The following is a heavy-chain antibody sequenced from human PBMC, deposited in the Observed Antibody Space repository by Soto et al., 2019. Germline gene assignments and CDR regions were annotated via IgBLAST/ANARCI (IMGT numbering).Heavy chain of an antibody. Sequence: XGSLRLSCTAAGVTFSDSWMTWDRQAPGKGLEWVARIKPDESEKKYADSVKGRFSISRDNAKNSMYLQMDGLRGEDTAVYYCVRGGSNYASWGQGTLVTVSS. CDR2: IKPDESEK. CDR1: GVTFSDSW. V-gene: IGHV3-7*01. J-gene: IGHJ5*02. D-gene: IGHD4-4*01. CDR3: VRGGSNYAS.